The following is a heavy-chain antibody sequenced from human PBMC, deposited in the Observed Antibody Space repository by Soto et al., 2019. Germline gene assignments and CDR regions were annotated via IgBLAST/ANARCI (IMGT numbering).Heavy chain of an antibody. CDR3: TTEGARPYYDFWSGYYTTKDY. Sequence: GGSLRLSCAASGCPFSNAWMNWVRQAPGKGLEWVGRIKSKTDGGTTDYAAPMKGRFTISRDDSKNTLYLQMNSLKTEDTAVYYCTTEGARPYYDFWSGYYTTKDYWGQGTLVTVSS. CDR2: IKSKTDGGTT. CDR1: GCPFSNAW. V-gene: IGHV3-15*07. J-gene: IGHJ4*02. D-gene: IGHD3-3*01.